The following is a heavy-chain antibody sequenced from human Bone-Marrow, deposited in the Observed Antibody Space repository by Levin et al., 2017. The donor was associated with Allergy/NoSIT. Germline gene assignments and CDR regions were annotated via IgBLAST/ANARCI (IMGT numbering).Heavy chain of an antibody. J-gene: IGHJ4*02. CDR1: GFTFSHYA. CDR2: FGAGGDST. D-gene: IGHD3-16*01. Sequence: GESLKISCAASGFTFSHYAMSWVRQAPGKGLEWVSTFGAGGDSTYYADSVRGRVTISGSVDSSKHTLYLEMNNLRAEDTALYYCAKDLRGGPLGYFDYWGQGIQVTVSS. V-gene: IGHV3-23*01. CDR3: AKDLRGGPLGYFDY.